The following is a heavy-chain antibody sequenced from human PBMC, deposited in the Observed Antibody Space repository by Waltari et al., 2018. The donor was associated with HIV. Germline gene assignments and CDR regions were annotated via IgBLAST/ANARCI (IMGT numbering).Heavy chain of an antibody. Sequence: EVQLVESGGGLVKPGGSLTLSCVASGFTFSNYGMNWVRRAPGRRLECVSAISTSSTSKYNEDAVKGRFTTSRDNTNETLYLQMHSRRAEDTAVYFGARAGRSGYHYALDVWGQGTTVTVSS. CDR1: GFTFSNYG. CDR2: ISTSSTSK. D-gene: IGHD6-25*01. CDR3: ARAGRSGYHYALDV. J-gene: IGHJ6*02. V-gene: IGHV3-21*01.